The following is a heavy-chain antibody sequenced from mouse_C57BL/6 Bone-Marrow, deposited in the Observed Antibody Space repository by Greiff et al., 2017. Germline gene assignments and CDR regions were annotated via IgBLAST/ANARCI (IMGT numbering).Heavy chain of an antibody. CDR1: GFTFSDYG. J-gene: IGHJ4*01. D-gene: IGHD1-1*01. Sequence: EVQRVESGGGLVKPGGSLKLSCAASGFTFSDYGMHWVRQAPEKGLEWVAYISSGSSTIYYADTVKGRFTISRDNAKNTLFLQMTSLRSEDTAMYYCARSGGITTVVADYAMDYWGQGTAVTVSS. CDR3: ARSGGITTVVADYAMDY. V-gene: IGHV5-17*01. CDR2: ISSGSSTI.